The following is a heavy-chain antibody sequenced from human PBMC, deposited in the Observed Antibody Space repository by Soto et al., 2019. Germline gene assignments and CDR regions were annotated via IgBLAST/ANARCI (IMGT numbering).Heavy chain of an antibody. Sequence: GASVKVSCKASGYTFTGYYMHWVRQAPGQGLEWMGWINPNSGGTNYAQRFQGMVTMTRDTSISTAYMELSRLRSDDTAVYYCARDWSAAPSDYWGQGTLVTVSS. CDR3: ARDWSAAPSDY. CDR2: INPNSGGT. V-gene: IGHV1-2*02. D-gene: IGHD6-13*01. J-gene: IGHJ4*02. CDR1: GYTFTGYY.